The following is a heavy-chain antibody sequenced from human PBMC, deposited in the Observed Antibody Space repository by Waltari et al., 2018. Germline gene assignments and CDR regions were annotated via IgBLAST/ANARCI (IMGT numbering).Heavy chain of an antibody. CDR1: GFTFSSYW. J-gene: IGHJ3*02. CDR3: AREERVGGTHDAFDI. CDR2: INSDGSST. V-gene: IGHV3-74*01. D-gene: IGHD1-26*01. Sequence: EVQLVESGGGLVQPGGSLRLSCAVSGFTFSSYWMHWVRQAPGKGLVWVARINSDGSSTSYADSVKGRFTISRDNAKNTLYVQMNSLRAEDTAVYYCAREERVGGTHDAFDIWGQGTMVTVSS.